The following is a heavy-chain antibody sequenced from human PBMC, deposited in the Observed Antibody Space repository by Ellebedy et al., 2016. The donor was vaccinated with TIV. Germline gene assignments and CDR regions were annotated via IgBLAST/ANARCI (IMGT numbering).Heavy chain of an antibody. CDR3: ARDLIPYSGSSSHAFDI. Sequence: AASVKVSCKASGYTFTSYYMHWVRQAPGQGLEWMGIINPSGGGTTYAQKFQGRVTMTRDTSTSTVFMDLSSLRSEDTAVYYCARDLIPYSGSSSHAFDIWGQGTMVTVSS. J-gene: IGHJ3*02. V-gene: IGHV1-46*01. D-gene: IGHD1-26*01. CDR1: GYTFTSYY. CDR2: INPSGGGT.